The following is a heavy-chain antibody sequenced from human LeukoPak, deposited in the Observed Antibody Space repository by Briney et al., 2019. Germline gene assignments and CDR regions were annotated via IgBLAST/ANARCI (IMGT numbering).Heavy chain of an antibody. Sequence: ASVKVSCKASGYTFTGYYMHWVRQAPGQGLEWMGWINPNSGGTNYAQKFQGRVTTTRDTSISTAYMELSRLRSDDTAVYYCARDYYDSSGYSAHDYWGQGTLVTVSS. V-gene: IGHV1-2*02. CDR1: GYTFTGYY. J-gene: IGHJ4*02. CDR2: INPNSGGT. CDR3: ARDYYDSSGYSAHDY. D-gene: IGHD3-22*01.